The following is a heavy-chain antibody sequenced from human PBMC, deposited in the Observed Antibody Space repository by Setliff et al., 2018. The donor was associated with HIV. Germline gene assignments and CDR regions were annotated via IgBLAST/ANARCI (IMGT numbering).Heavy chain of an antibody. CDR2: IYYSGST. CDR3: ARGDYYGSGSYDY. Sequence: SETLSLTCTVSGGSISSHHWSWIRQPPGKGLEWIGYIYYSGSTNYNPSFKSRVTISLDTSKNQFSLRLSSVTAADTAVYYCARGDYYGSGSYDYWGQGNLVTVSS. D-gene: IGHD3-10*01. V-gene: IGHV4-59*11. J-gene: IGHJ4*02. CDR1: GGSISSHH.